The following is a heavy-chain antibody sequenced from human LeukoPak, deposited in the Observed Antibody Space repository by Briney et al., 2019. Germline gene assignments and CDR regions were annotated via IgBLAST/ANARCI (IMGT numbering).Heavy chain of an antibody. CDR2: MNPHSGNT. Sequence: ASVKVSCKTSGYTFTNYDINWVRQATGQGLEWMGWMNPHSGNTGYAENFQGRVTMTTSTSIATAYMELSSLKSEDTAVYYCARGRNERDLRLLLYWGQGTPVTVSS. D-gene: IGHD3-16*01. CDR1: GYTFTNYD. J-gene: IGHJ4*02. CDR3: ARGRNERDLRLLLY. V-gene: IGHV1-8*01.